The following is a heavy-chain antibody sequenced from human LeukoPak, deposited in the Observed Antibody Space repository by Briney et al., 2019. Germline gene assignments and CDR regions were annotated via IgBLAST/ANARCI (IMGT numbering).Heavy chain of an antibody. Sequence: GGSLRLSCAASGFTFSSYAMSWVRQAPGKGLEWVSTISGSGGTTYYADSVKGRFTVSRDNAKNTLYLQMSSLRAEDTAVYYCARGLGGTGDHWGQGTLVTVSS. J-gene: IGHJ4*02. CDR2: ISGSGGTT. V-gene: IGHV3-23*01. D-gene: IGHD3-10*01. CDR1: GFTFSSYA. CDR3: ARGLGGTGDH.